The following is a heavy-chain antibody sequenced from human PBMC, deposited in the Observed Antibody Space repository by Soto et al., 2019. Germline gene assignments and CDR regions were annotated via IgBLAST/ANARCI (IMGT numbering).Heavy chain of an antibody. Sequence: ASVKVSCKASGGTFSSYTISWVRQAPGQGLEWMGRIIPILGIANYAQKFQGRVTITADKSTSTAYMELSSLRSEDTAVYYCARDREDGSYYGAFDIWGQGTMVTVSS. J-gene: IGHJ3*02. CDR2: IIPILGIA. V-gene: IGHV1-69*04. CDR3: ARDREDGSYYGAFDI. CDR1: GGTFSSYT. D-gene: IGHD1-26*01.